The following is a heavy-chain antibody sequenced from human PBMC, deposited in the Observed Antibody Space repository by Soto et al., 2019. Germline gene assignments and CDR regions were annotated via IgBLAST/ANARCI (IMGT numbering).Heavy chain of an antibody. D-gene: IGHD3-3*01. Sequence: GGSLRLSCAVSGFTFSDYYMSWIRHAPGKGLEWVSYISSRGSSIYYADSVKGRFTISRDNAKNSLYLQMNGPRAEDTAVYYCARGYYDFWSGYYISPYGLDVWAQGTTVTVSS. V-gene: IGHV3-11*01. CDR3: ARGYYDFWSGYYISPYGLDV. J-gene: IGHJ6*02. CDR1: GFTFSDYY. CDR2: ISSRGSSI.